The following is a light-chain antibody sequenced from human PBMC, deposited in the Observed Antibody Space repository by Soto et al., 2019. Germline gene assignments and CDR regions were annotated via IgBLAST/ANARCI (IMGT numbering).Light chain of an antibody. Sequence: QALVTQPPSASGTPGQRVTISCSGSTSNIGSNYVYWYQQLPGTAPKLLIYMNNQRPSGVPDRFSGSKSGTSASLAISGLRSEDEADYYCAAWDDSLSGRVFGGGTKVTVL. V-gene: IGLV1-47*01. J-gene: IGLJ2*01. CDR1: TSNIGSNY. CDR3: AAWDDSLSGRV. CDR2: MNN.